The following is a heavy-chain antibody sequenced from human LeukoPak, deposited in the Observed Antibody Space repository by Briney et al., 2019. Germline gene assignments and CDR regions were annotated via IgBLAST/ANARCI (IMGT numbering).Heavy chain of an antibody. CDR2: IYYSGST. CDR3: ARLSSFDY. V-gene: IGHV4-39*01. Sequence: PSETLSLTCTVSGGSISSSSYYWGWIRQPPGKGLEWIGSIYYSGSTYYNPSLKSRVTISVDTSKNQFSLKLSSVTAADTAVYCCARLSSFDYWGQGTLVTVSS. J-gene: IGHJ4*02. CDR1: GGSISSSSYY.